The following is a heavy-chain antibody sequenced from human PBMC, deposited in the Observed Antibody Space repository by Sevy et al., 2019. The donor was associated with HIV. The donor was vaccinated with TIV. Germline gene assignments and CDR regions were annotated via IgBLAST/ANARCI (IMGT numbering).Heavy chain of an antibody. CDR2: ISYDGSNK. V-gene: IGHV3-30-3*01. Sequence: GGSLRLSCAASGITFSSHAMHWVRQAPGKGLEWVTIISYDGSNKYYADSVKGRFTISRDNSKNTLYLQMNSLRAEDTAVYYCARADYGDYSGAFEYWGQGTLVTVSS. CDR1: GITFSSHA. CDR3: ARADYGDYSGAFEY. J-gene: IGHJ4*02. D-gene: IGHD4-17*01.